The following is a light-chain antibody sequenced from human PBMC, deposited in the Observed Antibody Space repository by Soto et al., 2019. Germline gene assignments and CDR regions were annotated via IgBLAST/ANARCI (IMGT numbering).Light chain of an antibody. CDR3: MQALQTPT. CDR2: LGS. V-gene: IGKV2-28*01. Sequence: DIVMTQSPLSLPVTPGEPVSISCRSSQSLLHSNGYNYLDWYLQKPGQSPRLLIYLGSNRASGVPDRFSGSGSGTDFTLKISRVEAEDVGVYYCMQALQTPTFGQGTKVEIK. J-gene: IGKJ1*01. CDR1: QSLLHSNGYNY.